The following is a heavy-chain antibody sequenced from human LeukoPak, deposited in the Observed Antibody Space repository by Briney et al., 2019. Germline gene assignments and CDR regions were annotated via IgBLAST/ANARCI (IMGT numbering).Heavy chain of an antibody. J-gene: IGHJ4*02. CDR2: IRSKANSYAA. CDR3: TSMGSSTSCR. V-gene: IGHV3-73*01. CDR1: GFTFSGSA. Sequence: GRSLRLSCAASGFTFSGSAMHWVRQASGKGLHWVGRIRSKANSYAAAYAASVKGRFTISRDDSKNTAYLQMNSLKTEDTAVYYCTSMGSSTSCRWGQGTLVTVSS. D-gene: IGHD2-2*01.